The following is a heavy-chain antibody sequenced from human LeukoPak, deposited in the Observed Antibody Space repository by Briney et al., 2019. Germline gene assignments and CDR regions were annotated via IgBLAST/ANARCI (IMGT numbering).Heavy chain of an antibody. CDR1: SYTFTRYG. D-gene: IGHD5-12*01. Sequence: ASVKVSCKDSSYTFTRYGISWVRQAPGQGLEWMEWISGSNGNTNYAQKFLGRVTMTADTSTSTAYMELRSLTSDDTAVYYCARSGRGTYYYFDLWGQGTLVTVSS. J-gene: IGHJ4*02. CDR3: ARSGRGTYYYFDL. CDR2: ISGSNGNT. V-gene: IGHV1-18*01.